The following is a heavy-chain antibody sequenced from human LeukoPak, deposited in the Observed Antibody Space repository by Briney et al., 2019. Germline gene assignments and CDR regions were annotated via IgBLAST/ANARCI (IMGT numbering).Heavy chain of an antibody. D-gene: IGHD3-10*01. J-gene: IGHJ2*01. CDR3: ARDPLYYASGRYWYFDL. CDR1: GFSFSSYW. Sequence: GGSLRLSCVASGFSFSSYWINWVRQAPGEGLEWVAHIKHDGSQKYYVDSVKGRFTISRDNAKNSLYLQMNSLRVEDTAVYYCARDPLYYASGRYWYFDLWGRGTLVTVSS. V-gene: IGHV3-7*01. CDR2: IKHDGSQK.